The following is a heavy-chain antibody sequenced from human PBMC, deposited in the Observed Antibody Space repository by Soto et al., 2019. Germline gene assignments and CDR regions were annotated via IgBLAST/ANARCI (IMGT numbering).Heavy chain of an antibody. CDR3: ARVAGAKFDF. D-gene: IGHD6-19*01. Sequence: NPSETLSLTCTVSGGSITTYYWSWIRQPAGKGLEWIGRIYHTGYTNPNSSLKSRLTMSVDTSKNQFFLRLSSVTAADTAVYYCARVAGAKFDFWGQGILVTVSS. V-gene: IGHV4-4*07. CDR1: GGSITTYY. J-gene: IGHJ4*02. CDR2: IYHTGYT.